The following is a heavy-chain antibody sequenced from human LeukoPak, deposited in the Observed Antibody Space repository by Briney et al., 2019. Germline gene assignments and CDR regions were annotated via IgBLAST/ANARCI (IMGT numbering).Heavy chain of an antibody. CDR3: ARARLPVAGMGWFDP. Sequence: ASVKVSCKASGYSFTSYTINWVRQATGQGLEWMGWMNPNSANTGYAQKFQGRVTITRNTSISTAYRELSSLTSEDTAVYYCARARLPVAGMGWFDPWGQGTLVTVSS. D-gene: IGHD6-19*01. CDR1: GYSFTSYT. CDR2: MNPNSANT. J-gene: IGHJ5*02. V-gene: IGHV1-8*01.